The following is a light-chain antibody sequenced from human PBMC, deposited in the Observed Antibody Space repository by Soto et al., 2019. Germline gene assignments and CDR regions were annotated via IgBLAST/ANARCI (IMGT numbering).Light chain of an antibody. Sequence: EIVLTQSPGTLSLSPGERATLSCRASQSVSSSYLAWYQQKPGQAPRLLIYGASSRATGIADRFSGSGSGTDFTLTISRLEPEDFAVYYCQHYGSSPRSITFGQGTRLEIK. CDR1: QSVSSSY. J-gene: IGKJ5*01. CDR2: GAS. CDR3: QHYGSSPRSIT. V-gene: IGKV3-20*01.